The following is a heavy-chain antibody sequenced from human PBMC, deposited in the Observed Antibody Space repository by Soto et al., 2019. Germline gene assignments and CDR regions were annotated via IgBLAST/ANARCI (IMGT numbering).Heavy chain of an antibody. CDR2: TFHDGTA. CDR3: ARLVYDTRLNYMYFDF. J-gene: IGHJ4*02. V-gene: IGHV4-4*01. CDR1: GVSISSGNW. D-gene: IGHD3-10*01. Sequence: AETLSLTCAVSGVSISSGNWWTWVRPTPQRGLEYIGETFHDGTANYYPSFERRVAISVDTSKNQFSLKLTSVTAADTAIYFCARLVYDTRLNYMYFDFWGQGALVTVS.